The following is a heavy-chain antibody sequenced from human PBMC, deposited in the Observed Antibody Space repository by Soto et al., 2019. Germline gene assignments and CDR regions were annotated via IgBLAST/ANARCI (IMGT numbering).Heavy chain of an antibody. CDR3: ATLMVGAKNWFDP. D-gene: IGHD1-26*01. J-gene: IGHJ5*02. Sequence: QVQLVESGGGVVQPGRSLRLSCAASGFTFSSYGMHWVRQAPGKGLEWVAVIWYDGSNKYYADSVKGRFTISRDNSKNTLYLQMNSLRAEDTAVYYCATLMVGAKNWFDPWGQGTLVAVSS. CDR1: GFTFSSYG. CDR2: IWYDGSNK. V-gene: IGHV3-33*01.